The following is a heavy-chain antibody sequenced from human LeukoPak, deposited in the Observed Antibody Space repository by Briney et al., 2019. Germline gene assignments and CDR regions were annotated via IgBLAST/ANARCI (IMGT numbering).Heavy chain of an antibody. V-gene: IGHV1-46*01. D-gene: IGHD2-2*01. CDR2: INPSGGST. Sequence: ASVKVSCKASGYTFTYYYMYWVRQALGQGLEWMGMINPSGGSTNYAQKFQGRVTMTRDTSTSTVYMELSSLRSEDTAVYYCARQGASSTHYYFDYWGQGTLVTVSS. CDR1: GYTFTYYY. J-gene: IGHJ4*02. CDR3: ARQGASSTHYYFDY.